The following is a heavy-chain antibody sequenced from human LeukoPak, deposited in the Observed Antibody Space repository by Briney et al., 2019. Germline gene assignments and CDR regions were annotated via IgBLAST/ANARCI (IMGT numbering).Heavy chain of an antibody. CDR1: GGSFSGYY. D-gene: IGHD1-26*01. V-gene: IGHV4-59*08. CDR2: IYYSGST. J-gene: IGHJ3*02. CDR3: ARLLDGVIVGATDAFDI. Sequence: PSETLSLTCAVYGGSFSGYYWSWIRQPPGKGLEWIGYIYYSGSTNYNPSLKSRVTISVDTSKNQFSLKLSSVTAADTAVYYCARLLDGVIVGATDAFDIWGQGTMVTVSS.